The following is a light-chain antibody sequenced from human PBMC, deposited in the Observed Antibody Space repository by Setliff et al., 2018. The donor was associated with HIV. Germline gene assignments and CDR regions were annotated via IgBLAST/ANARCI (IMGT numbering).Light chain of an antibody. Sequence: SVLTQPASVSGSPGQSITISCTGTSSDVGRYNLVSWYQQHPGKAPKLMIYQATKRPSGVSNRFSGSKCGNTASLTISGLQAEDEADYYCCSNTGSNTYVFGTGTKVTVL. CDR1: SSDVGRYNL. CDR3: CSNTGSNTYV. J-gene: IGLJ1*01. V-gene: IGLV2-23*01. CDR2: QAT.